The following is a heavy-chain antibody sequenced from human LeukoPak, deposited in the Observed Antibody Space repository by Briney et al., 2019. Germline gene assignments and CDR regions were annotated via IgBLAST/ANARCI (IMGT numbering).Heavy chain of an antibody. V-gene: IGHV3-23*01. Sequence: GGSLRLSCAASGFTFSSYAMSWVRQAPGKGLEWVSAISGSGGSTYYADSVKGRFTISRDNSKNTLYLQMNSLRAEDTAVYHCAKEASDYDYVWGSYRYSDYWGQGTLVTVSS. CDR1: GFTFSSYA. CDR2: ISGSGGST. D-gene: IGHD3-16*02. CDR3: AKEASDYDYVWGSYRYSDY. J-gene: IGHJ4*02.